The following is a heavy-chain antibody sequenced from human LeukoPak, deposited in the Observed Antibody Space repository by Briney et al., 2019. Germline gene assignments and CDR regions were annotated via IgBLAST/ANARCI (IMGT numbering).Heavy chain of an antibody. CDR3: ARKFTSMVRAVITFD. CDR2: INHSGST. J-gene: IGHJ4*02. CDR1: GGSFSGYY. D-gene: IGHD3-10*01. Sequence: PSETLSLTCAVYGGSFSGYYWSWTRQPPGKGLEWIGEINHSGSTNYNPSLKSRVTISVDTSKNQFSLKLSSVTAADTAVYYCARKFTSMVRAVITFDWGQGTLVTVSS. V-gene: IGHV4-34*01.